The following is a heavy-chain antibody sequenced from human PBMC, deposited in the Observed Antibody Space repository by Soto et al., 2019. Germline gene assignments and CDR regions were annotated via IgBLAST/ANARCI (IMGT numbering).Heavy chain of an antibody. CDR1: GGSISGYY. CDR2: IYYSGST. Sequence: QVQLQESGPGLVKPSETLSLICTVSGGSISGYYWSWIRQPPGKGLEWIGYIYYSGSTNYNPSLKSRVTISVDTSKNQFSLKLSSVTAADTAVYYCARHRKGASPFDYWGQGTLVTVSS. CDR3: ARHRKGASPFDY. V-gene: IGHV4-59*08. J-gene: IGHJ4*02. D-gene: IGHD1-26*01.